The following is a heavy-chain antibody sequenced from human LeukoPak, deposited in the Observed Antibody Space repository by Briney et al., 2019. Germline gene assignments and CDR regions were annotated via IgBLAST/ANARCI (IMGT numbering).Heavy chain of an antibody. D-gene: IGHD2-8*01. V-gene: IGHV3-9*03. CDR2: ISWNSGSI. CDR1: GFTFDDYA. CDR3: AKEYCTNGVCYRNWFDP. J-gene: IGHJ5*02. Sequence: PGRSLRPSCAASGFTFDDYAMHWVRQAPGKGLEWVSGISWNSGSIGYADSVKGRFTISRDNAKNSLYLQMNSLRAEDMALYYCAKEYCTNGVCYRNWFDPWGQGTLVTVSS.